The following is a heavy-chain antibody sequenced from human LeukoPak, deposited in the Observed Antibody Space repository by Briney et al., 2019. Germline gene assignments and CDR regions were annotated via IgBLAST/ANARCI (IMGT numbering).Heavy chain of an antibody. D-gene: IGHD1-26*01. CDR3: AQELLGNWFDP. CDR2: IYWDDDK. CDR1: GFSLSTSGVG. V-gene: IGHV2-5*02. J-gene: IGHJ5*02. Sequence: SGPTLFHPTPPLTLTCTFSGFSLSTSGVGVGWIRQPPGKALEWLALIYWDDDKRYSPSLKSRLTITKDTSKNQVVLTMTNMDPVDTATYYCAQELLGNWFDPWGQGTLVTVSS.